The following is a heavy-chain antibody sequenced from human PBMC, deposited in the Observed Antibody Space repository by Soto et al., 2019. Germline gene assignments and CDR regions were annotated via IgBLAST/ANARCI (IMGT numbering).Heavy chain of an antibody. CDR3: ARQYIAAARYYYGMDV. J-gene: IGHJ6*02. D-gene: IGHD6-13*01. V-gene: IGHV5-10-1*01. CDR2: IDPSDSYT. Sequence: GESLKISCKGSGYSFTSYWISWVRQMPGKGLEWMGRIDPSDSYTNYSPSFQGHVTISADKSISTAYLQWSSLKASDTAMYYCARQYIAAARYYYGMDVWGQGTTVTVSS. CDR1: GYSFTSYW.